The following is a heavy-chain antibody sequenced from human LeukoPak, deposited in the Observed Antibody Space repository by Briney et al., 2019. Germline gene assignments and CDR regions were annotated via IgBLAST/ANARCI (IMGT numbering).Heavy chain of an antibody. CDR2: ISAYNGNT. V-gene: IGHV1-18*01. CDR1: GYTFTSYG. Sequence: ASVKVSFTASGYTFTSYGIRWVRPAPGQGLAWMGWISAYNGNTNYAQKLQGRVTMTTDTSTSTAYMELRSLRSDDTAVYYCARGLEYSSGSYFDYWGQGTLVTVSS. J-gene: IGHJ4*02. CDR3: ARGLEYSSGSYFDY. D-gene: IGHD6-19*01.